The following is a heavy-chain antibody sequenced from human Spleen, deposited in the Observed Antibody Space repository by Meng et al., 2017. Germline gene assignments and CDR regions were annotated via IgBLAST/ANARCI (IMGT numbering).Heavy chain of an antibody. Sequence: EVQLLESGGGLVQPGGSLSLSCVASGFIFNTYGMNWVRQAPGKGLEWVSTVDADGGATYYADSMKGRFTTSRDNSKNTLYLQMNSLRVEDTAIYYCVPRTTFYDYWGQGTLVTVSS. V-gene: IGHV3-23*01. CDR1: GFIFNTYG. CDR3: VPRTTFYDY. D-gene: IGHD2/OR15-2a*01. J-gene: IGHJ4*02. CDR2: VDADGGAT.